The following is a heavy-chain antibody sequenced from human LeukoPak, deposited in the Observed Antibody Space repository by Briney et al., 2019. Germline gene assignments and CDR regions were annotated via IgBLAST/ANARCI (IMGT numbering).Heavy chain of an antibody. CDR3: ARGGDFWSGYHDY. D-gene: IGHD3-3*01. CDR2: ISSDGSST. Sequence: PGGSLRLSCAASGFTFSSHWMHWVRQAPGKGLVWVSRISSDGSSTSFADSVKGRFTISRDNAKDTLYLQMNSLRAEDTAVYYCARGGDFWSGYHDYWGQGTLVTVSS. J-gene: IGHJ4*02. V-gene: IGHV3-74*01. CDR1: GFTFSSHW.